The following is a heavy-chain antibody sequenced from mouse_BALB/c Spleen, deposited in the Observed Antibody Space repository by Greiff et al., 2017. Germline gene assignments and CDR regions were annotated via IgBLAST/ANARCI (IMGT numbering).Heavy chain of an antibody. V-gene: IGHV5-9-4*01. CDR3: ASTDGAGCAY. J-gene: IGHJ3*01. CDR1: GFTFSSYA. CDR2: ISSGGSYT. D-gene: IGHD1-1*01. Sequence: EVQLVESGGGLVTPGGSLKLSCAASGFTFSSYAMSWVRQSPEKRLEWVAEISSGGSYTYYPDTVTGRFTISRDNAKNTLYLALSSLRSEDTAMYYWASTDGAGCAYWGQGTLVTVAA.